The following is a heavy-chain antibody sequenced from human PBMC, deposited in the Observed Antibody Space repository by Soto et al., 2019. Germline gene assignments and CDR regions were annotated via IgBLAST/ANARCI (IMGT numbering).Heavy chain of an antibody. CDR3: ARFRNRYFDY. Sequence: PGESLRISCKDSGSIFTNYWIAWVRQMPGKGLEWMGIIYPGDSDIRYSPSFQGQVTISADKSTSTAYLQWTSLKASDTALYYCARFRNRYFDYWGQGTLVTVSS. J-gene: IGHJ4*02. V-gene: IGHV5-51*01. CDR2: IYPGDSDI. CDR1: GSIFTNYW.